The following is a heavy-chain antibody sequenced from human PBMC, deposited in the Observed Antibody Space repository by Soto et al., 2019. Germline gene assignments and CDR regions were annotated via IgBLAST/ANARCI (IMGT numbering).Heavy chain of an antibody. Sequence: WGSLRFPCAPCGFSLSSYGMSKVRQAPGKGLEWGSAISGSGGSTYYADSVKGRFTISRDNSKNTLYLQMNSLRAEDTAVYYCAKPNGDFDYWGQGTMVTGSS. CDR2: ISGSGGST. V-gene: IGHV3-23*01. CDR3: AKPNGDFDY. J-gene: IGHJ4*02. D-gene: IGHD4-17*01. CDR1: GFSLSSYG.